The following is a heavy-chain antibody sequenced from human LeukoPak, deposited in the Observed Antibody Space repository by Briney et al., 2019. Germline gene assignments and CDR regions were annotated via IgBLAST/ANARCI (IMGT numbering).Heavy chain of an antibody. V-gene: IGHV1-24*01. CDR3: ARDVATLYYFDY. CDR1: GYTLTELS. Sequence: ASVKVSCKVSGYTLTELSMHWVRQTPGKGLERMGGFDPEDGETIYAQKFQGRVTITADKSTSTAYMELSSLRSEDTAVYYCARDVATLYYFDYWGQGTLVTVSS. CDR2: FDPEDGET. J-gene: IGHJ4*02. D-gene: IGHD6-6*01.